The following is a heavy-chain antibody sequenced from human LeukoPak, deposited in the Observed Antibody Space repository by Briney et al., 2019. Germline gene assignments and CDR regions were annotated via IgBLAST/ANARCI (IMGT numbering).Heavy chain of an antibody. Sequence: GGSVKVSCKASGYTFTSYDINWVRQATGQGLEWMGWMSPNSDNRGYEQNFQGRVTMSMDTSISPAHSELTRLRSEDTAVYYCAAIMVVTAVVAFNIWGQGTMVTVSS. CDR1: GYTFTSYD. J-gene: IGHJ3*02. CDR3: AAIMVVTAVVAFNI. CDR2: MSPNSDNR. V-gene: IGHV1-8*01. D-gene: IGHD2-21*02.